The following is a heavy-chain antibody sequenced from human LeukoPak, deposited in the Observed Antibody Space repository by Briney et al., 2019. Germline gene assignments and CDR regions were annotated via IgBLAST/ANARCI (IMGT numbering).Heavy chain of an antibody. CDR3: ARRDSSGYYLGS. Sequence: SETLSLTCAVYGGSFSGYYWSWIRQPPGKGLEWIGEINHSGSTNYNPSLKCRVTISVDTSKNQFSLKLSSVTAADTAVYYCARRDSSGYYLGSWGQGTLVTVSS. D-gene: IGHD3-22*01. J-gene: IGHJ5*02. V-gene: IGHV4-34*01. CDR1: GGSFSGYY. CDR2: INHSGST.